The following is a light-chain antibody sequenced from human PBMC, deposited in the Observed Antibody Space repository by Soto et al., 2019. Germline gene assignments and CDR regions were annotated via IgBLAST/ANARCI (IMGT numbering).Light chain of an antibody. J-gene: IGKJ5*01. Sequence: EIVLTQSPGTLSLSPGERATLSCRASQSVSSSYLAWYQQKPGQAPSLLIYGACSRATGIPDRFSGSGSGTDFTLTISRLEPEDFAVYYCQQYGSSITFGQGTRLEIK. CDR3: QQYGSSIT. CDR1: QSVSSSY. V-gene: IGKV3-20*01. CDR2: GAC.